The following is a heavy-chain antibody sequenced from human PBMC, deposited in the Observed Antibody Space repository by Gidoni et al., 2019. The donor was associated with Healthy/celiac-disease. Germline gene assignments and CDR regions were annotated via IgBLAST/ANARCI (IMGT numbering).Heavy chain of an antibody. CDR2: IWYDGSNK. D-gene: IGHD2-21*02. Sequence: TFSSYGMHWVRQAPGKGLEWVAVIWYDGSNKYYADSVKGRFTISRDNSKNTLYLQMNSLRAEDTAVYYCARDRGDLGFDYWGQGTLVTVSS. CDR1: TFSSYG. V-gene: IGHV3-33*01. J-gene: IGHJ4*02. CDR3: ARDRGDLGFDY.